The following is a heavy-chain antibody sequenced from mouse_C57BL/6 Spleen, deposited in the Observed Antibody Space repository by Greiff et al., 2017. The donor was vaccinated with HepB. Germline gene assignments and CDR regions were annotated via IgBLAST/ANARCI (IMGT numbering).Heavy chain of an antibody. CDR2: IYPRSGNT. V-gene: IGHV1-81*01. J-gene: IGHJ2*01. Sequence: VQLQQSGAELARPGASVKLSCKASGYTFTSYGISWVKQRTGQGLEWIGEIYPRSGNTYYNEKFKGKATLTADKSSSTAYMELRSLTSEDSAVYFCARSRDYGSSWYYFDYWGQGTTLTVSS. D-gene: IGHD1-1*01. CDR1: GYTFTSYG. CDR3: ARSRDYGSSWYYFDY.